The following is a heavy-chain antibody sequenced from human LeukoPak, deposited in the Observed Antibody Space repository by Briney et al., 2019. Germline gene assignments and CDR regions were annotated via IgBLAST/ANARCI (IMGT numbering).Heavy chain of an antibody. D-gene: IGHD3-16*01. J-gene: IGHJ1*01. V-gene: IGHV3-23*01. CDR2: ITASGGAT. CDR1: GLTFNKYA. CDR3: AKDDDWGRYKH. Sequence: PGGSLRLSCAASGLTFNKYAMSWVRQAPGKGLEWVSAITASGGATYYTDSVRGRFTISRDNFKNTLSLQVNSLRAEDTAMYYCAKDDDWGRYKHWGQGTLVTVSS.